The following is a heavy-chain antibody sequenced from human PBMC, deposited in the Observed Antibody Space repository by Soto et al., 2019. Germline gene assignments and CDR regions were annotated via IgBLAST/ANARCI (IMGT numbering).Heavy chain of an antibody. CDR1: GYSFTTYW. V-gene: IGHV5-51*01. CDR3: ARREQSGYNSYGMDV. Sequence: PGESLKISCKGSGYSFTTYWIGWVRQMPGKGLEWMGIIYPGDSDTRNSPSFQGQVTISADKSISTAYLQWSSLKASDSAMYYCARREQSGYNSYGMDVWGQGTTVTVSS. J-gene: IGHJ6*02. CDR2: IYPGDSDT. D-gene: IGHD3-22*01.